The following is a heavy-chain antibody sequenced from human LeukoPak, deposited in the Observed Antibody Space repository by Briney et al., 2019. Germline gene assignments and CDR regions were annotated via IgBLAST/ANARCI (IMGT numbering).Heavy chain of an antibody. V-gene: IGHV4-34*01. Sequence: SETLSLTCAVHGGSFSGYYWSWIRQPPGKGLEWIGEINHSGSTNYNPSFKSRVTISVDTSKNQFSLKLSSVTAADTAVYYCARGGFASAAGNKYGQHWGQGTLVTVSS. CDR3: ARGGFASAAGNKYGQH. CDR2: INHSGST. D-gene: IGHD6-13*01. CDR1: GGSFSGYY. J-gene: IGHJ1*01.